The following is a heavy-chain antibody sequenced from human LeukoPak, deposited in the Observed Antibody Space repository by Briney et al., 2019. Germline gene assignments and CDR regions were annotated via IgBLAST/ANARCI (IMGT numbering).Heavy chain of an antibody. Sequence: SETLSLTCTVSGGSVSSGSYYWSWIRQPPGKGLEWIGYTYYSGSTNYNPSLKSRVTISVDTSKNQFSLKLSSVTAADTAVYYCARDVGFEGSGVSWFDPWGQGTLVTVSS. CDR1: GGSVSSGSYY. CDR3: ARDVGFEGSGVSWFDP. CDR2: TYYSGST. D-gene: IGHD3-10*01. J-gene: IGHJ5*02. V-gene: IGHV4-61*01.